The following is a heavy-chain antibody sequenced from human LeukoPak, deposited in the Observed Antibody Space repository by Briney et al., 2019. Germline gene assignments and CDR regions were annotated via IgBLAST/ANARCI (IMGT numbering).Heavy chain of an antibody. J-gene: IGHJ4*02. CDR1: GYTFTTYN. CDR3: ARGALGSSWYRRLVYYFDY. CDR2: ISGYNGNT. V-gene: IGHV1-18*01. Sequence: ASVKVSCKASGYTFTTYNINWVRQAPGQGLEWMGRISGYNGNTNYAQKLQGRVTMTRDMSTSTVYMELSSLRSEDTAVYYCARGALGSSWYRRLVYYFDYWGQGTLVSVSS. D-gene: IGHD6-13*01.